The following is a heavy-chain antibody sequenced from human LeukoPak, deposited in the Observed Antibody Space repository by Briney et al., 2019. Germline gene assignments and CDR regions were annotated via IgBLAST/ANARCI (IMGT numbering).Heavy chain of an antibody. J-gene: IGHJ5*02. V-gene: IGHV3-21*04. Sequence: GGSLRVSCAASGFTFSTYSMNWVRQAPGKGLEWVSSISSSSSSICYADSVKGRFTISRDNAKDSLHLQMNSLRSEDTAVYYCATASVYCSSTSCYGGFDPWGQGTLVTVSS. CDR1: GFTFSTYS. D-gene: IGHD2-2*01. CDR3: ATASVYCSSTSCYGGFDP. CDR2: ISSSSSSI.